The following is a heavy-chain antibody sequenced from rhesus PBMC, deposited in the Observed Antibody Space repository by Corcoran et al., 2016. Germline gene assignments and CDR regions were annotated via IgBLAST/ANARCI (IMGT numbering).Heavy chain of an antibody. CDR3: ARSVAGLDF. D-gene: IGHD4-29*01. J-gene: IGHJ4*01. V-gene: IGHV4-80*01. CDR2: INCNSGST. CDR1: GGSFNTYW. Sequence: QVQLQESGPGLVRPSETLSLTCAVSGGSFNTYWWSWIRQPPGKGLEWIGEINCNSGSTNYNPSLKSRVTISKDASENQFSLKLISVTAADTAVYSCARSVAGLDFWGQGLLVTVSS.